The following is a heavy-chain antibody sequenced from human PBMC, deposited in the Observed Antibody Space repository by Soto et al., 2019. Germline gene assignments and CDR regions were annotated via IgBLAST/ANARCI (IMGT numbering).Heavy chain of an antibody. D-gene: IGHD4-17*01. CDR2: ISGSGGST. V-gene: IGHV3-23*01. Sequence: GGSLRLSCAASGFTFSSYAMSWVRQAPGKGLEWVSAISGSGGSTYYADSVKGRFTISRDNSKNTLYLQMNSLRAENTAVYYCAKDPHGDYVYFDYWGQGTLVTVSS. J-gene: IGHJ4*02. CDR1: GFTFSSYA. CDR3: AKDPHGDYVYFDY.